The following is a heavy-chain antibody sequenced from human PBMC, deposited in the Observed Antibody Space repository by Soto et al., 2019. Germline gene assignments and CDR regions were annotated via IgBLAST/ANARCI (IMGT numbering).Heavy chain of an antibody. Sequence: EVQLVESGGGLVQPGGSLKLSCAASGVTCSGSAMHWDPQAAGEWLEWVGRIRSRANGYATAYAASVKGRFTISRDDSKNTAYRHTNSLKPEDTAVYYCTSQGGGAVAGMFDYWGQGTLFAVSS. CDR3: TSQGGGAVAGMFDY. J-gene: IGHJ4*02. V-gene: IGHV3-73*02. CDR1: GVTCSGSA. D-gene: IGHD6-19*01. CDR2: IRSRANGYAT.